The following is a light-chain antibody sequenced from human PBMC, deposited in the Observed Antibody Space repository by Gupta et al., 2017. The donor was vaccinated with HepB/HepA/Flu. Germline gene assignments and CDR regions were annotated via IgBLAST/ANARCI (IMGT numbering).Light chain of an antibody. Sequence: SYELAQPPSLSVAPGETATISCEGNNIGRTSVHWYQHQPGQAPVLVVFDDDDRPPGVPDRFSGSNSANTATLTIRRAEAGDEADYYCQVWDSGRDHVVFGGGTKLTVL. V-gene: IGLV3-21*02. CDR3: QVWDSGRDHVV. J-gene: IGLJ2*01. CDR1: NIGRTS. CDR2: DDD.